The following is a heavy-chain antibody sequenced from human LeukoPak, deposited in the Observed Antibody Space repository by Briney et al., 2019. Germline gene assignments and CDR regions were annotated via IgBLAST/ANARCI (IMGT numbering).Heavy chain of an antibody. V-gene: IGHV4-4*07. CDR2: IYTSGST. CDR3: AREPQSYYCYYMDV. CDR1: GGSISSYY. Sequence: PSETLSLTXTVSGGSISSYYWSWIWQPAGKGLEWIGRIYTSGSTNYNPSLKSRVTMSVDTSKNQFSLKLSSVTAADTAVYYCAREPQSYYCYYMDVWGKGTTVTVSS. J-gene: IGHJ6*03.